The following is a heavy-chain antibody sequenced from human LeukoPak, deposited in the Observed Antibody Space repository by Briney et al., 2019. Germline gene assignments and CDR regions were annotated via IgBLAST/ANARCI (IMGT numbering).Heavy chain of an antibody. D-gene: IGHD2-21*01. J-gene: IGHJ4*02. Sequence: SETLSLTCTVSGGSISSSSYYWGWIRQPPGKGLEWIGSIYYSGSTYYNPSLKSRVTISVDTSKNQFSLKLSSVTAADTAVYYCARQRCGGDCYRSPLDYWGQGTLVTVSS. CDR3: ARQRCGGDCYRSPLDY. CDR2: IYYSGST. V-gene: IGHV4-39*01. CDR1: GGSISSSSYY.